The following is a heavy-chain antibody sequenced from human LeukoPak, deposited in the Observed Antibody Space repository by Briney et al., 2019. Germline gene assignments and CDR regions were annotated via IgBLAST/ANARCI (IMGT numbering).Heavy chain of an antibody. CDR3: AREYIVVRWFDY. Sequence: SETLSLTCTVSGGSISSYYWSWVRQPPGKGLEWVGYIYYSGSNKYNPSLKRGVTISVEKSKNQFSLKLSPVTAADTAVYYCAREYIVVRWFDYWCQGTLVTVSS. CDR1: GGSISSYY. V-gene: IGHV4-59*01. J-gene: IGHJ4*02. CDR2: IYYSGSN. D-gene: IGHD3-22*01.